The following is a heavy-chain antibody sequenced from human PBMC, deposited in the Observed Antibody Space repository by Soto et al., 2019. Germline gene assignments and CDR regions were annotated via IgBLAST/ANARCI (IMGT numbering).Heavy chain of an antibody. D-gene: IGHD3-22*01. CDR3: ARGADYYDSSAYYYIFDY. Sequence: PSETLSLTCTVAGGSIISYYWSWIRQPPGKGLEWIGYIYHSGSTYYNPSLKSRVTISVDTSKNQFSLKLSSVTAADTAVYYCARGADYYDSSAYYYIFDYWGQGTLVTVS. CDR1: GGSIISYY. J-gene: IGHJ4*02. V-gene: IGHV4-59*01. CDR2: IYHSGST.